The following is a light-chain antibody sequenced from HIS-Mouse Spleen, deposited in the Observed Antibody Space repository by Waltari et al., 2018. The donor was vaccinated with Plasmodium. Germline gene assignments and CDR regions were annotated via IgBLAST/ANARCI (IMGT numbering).Light chain of an antibody. CDR1: QGVSSN. Sequence: EIVMTQSPPTLSLSPGASATLSCRASQGVSSNLAWYQQKPVQDPRLLIHGASTRATGTPARFSGSGSGTEFTLTISSLQSEDFAVYYCQQYNNWSFTFGPGTKVDIK. V-gene: IGKV3-15*01. J-gene: IGKJ3*01. CDR3: QQYNNWSFT. CDR2: GAS.